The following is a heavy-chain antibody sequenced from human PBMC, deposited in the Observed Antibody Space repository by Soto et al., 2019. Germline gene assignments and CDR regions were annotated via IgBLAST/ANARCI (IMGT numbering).Heavy chain of an antibody. V-gene: IGHV4-34*01. Sequence: SETLSLTCAVYGGSFSGYYWSWIRQPPGKGLEWIGEINHSGSTNYNPSLKSRVTISVDTSKNQFSLKLSSVTAADTAVYYCARGYYDFWSGYWAYYYYGMDVWGQGTTVTV. CDR3: ARGYYDFWSGYWAYYYYGMDV. D-gene: IGHD3-3*01. CDR2: INHSGST. J-gene: IGHJ6*02. CDR1: GGSFSGYY.